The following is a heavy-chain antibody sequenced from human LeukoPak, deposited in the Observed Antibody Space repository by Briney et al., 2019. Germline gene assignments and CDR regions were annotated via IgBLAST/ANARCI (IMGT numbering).Heavy chain of an antibody. CDR1: GDSIDSYY. CDR2: IYYSGST. V-gene: IGHV4-59*06. J-gene: IGHJ1*01. D-gene: IGHD6-13*01. CDR3: AIGSSWGFFQH. Sequence: SETLSLTCTVSGDSIDSYYWSWIRQPPGKGPEWIGYIYYSGSTFYNPSLKSRVTISADTSKNQFSLKLSSVTAADTAVYYSAIGSSWGFFQHWGQGTLVTVSS.